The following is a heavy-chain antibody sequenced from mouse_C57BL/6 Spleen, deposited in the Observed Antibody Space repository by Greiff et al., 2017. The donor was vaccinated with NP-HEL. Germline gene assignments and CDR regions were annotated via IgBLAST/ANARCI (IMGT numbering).Heavy chain of an antibody. CDR1: GYTFTSYW. CDR3: ARGGTDGDY. J-gene: IGHJ2*01. CDR2: IDPSDSYT. D-gene: IGHD3-3*01. V-gene: IGHV1-59*01. Sequence: QVQLQQPGAELVRPGTSVKLSCKASGYTFTSYWMHWVKQRPGQGLEWIGVIDPSDSYTNYNQKFKGKATLTVDTSSSTAYMQLSSLTSEDSAVYYCARGGTDGDYWGQGTTLTVSS.